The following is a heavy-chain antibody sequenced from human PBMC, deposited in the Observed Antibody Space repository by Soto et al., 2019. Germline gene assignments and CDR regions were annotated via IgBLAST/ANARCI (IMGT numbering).Heavy chain of an antibody. CDR2: IYHSGST. V-gene: IGHV4-4*02. CDR3: ARRKSGLAVAGTHYYYGTDV. Sequence: PSETLCLTWAVSGGSISSSNWWSWVRQPPGKGLEWIGEIYHSGSTNYNPSLKSRVTISVDKSKNQFSLKLSSVTAADTAVYYCARRKSGLAVAGTHYYYGTDVWGQGTTVTVS. D-gene: IGHD6-19*01. J-gene: IGHJ6*02. CDR1: GGSISSSNW.